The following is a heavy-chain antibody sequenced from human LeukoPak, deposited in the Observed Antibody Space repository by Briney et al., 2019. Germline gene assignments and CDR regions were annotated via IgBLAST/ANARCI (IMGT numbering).Heavy chain of an antibody. CDR2: IDPSDSYT. V-gene: IGHV5-10-1*01. D-gene: IGHD2-2*01. CDR1: GYSFTSYW. CDR3: ARHPDIVVVPADDWFDP. J-gene: IGHJ5*02. Sequence: GESLKISCKGSGYSFTSYWISWVRQMPGKGLEWMGRIDPSDSYTNYSPSFQGHVTISADKSISTAYLQWSSLKASDTAMYYCARHPDIVVVPADDWFDPWGRGTLVTVSS.